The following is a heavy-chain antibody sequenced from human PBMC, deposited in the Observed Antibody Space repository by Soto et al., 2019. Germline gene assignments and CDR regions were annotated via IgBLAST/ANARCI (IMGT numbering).Heavy chain of an antibody. Sequence: QVQLVESGGGVVQPGRSLRLSCAASGFTFSSYAMHWVRQAPGKGLEWVAVISYDGSNKYYADSVKGRFTISRDNSKNTLYLQMNSLRAEDTAVYYCARDQGYDSSGLPLYYFDYWGQGTLVTVSS. J-gene: IGHJ4*02. D-gene: IGHD3-22*01. CDR1: GFTFSSYA. CDR3: ARDQGYDSSGLPLYYFDY. V-gene: IGHV3-30-3*01. CDR2: ISYDGSNK.